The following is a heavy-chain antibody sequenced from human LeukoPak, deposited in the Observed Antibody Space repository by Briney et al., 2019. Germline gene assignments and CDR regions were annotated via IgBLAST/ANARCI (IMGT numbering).Heavy chain of an antibody. CDR3: ARYSRDFDY. D-gene: IGHD4-11*01. CDR2: IYYSGST. Sequence: SETLSLTCTVSGGSISSSSYYWGWIRQPPGKGLEWIGSIYYSGSTYYNPSLKSRVTISVDTSKNQFSLKLSSVTAADTAVYYWARYSRDFDYWGQGTLVTVSS. J-gene: IGHJ4*02. CDR1: GGSISSSSYY. V-gene: IGHV4-39*07.